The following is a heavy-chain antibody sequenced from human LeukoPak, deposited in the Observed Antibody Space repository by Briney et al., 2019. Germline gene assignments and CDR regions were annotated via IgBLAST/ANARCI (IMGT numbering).Heavy chain of an antibody. CDR2: IFCSRST. CDR1: GGSISTSNYY. CDR3: ARAPGTTFDY. J-gene: IGHJ4*01. Sequence: PSETLSLTCTVSGGSISTSNYYCGWIRQPPGKGLEWFGNIFCSRSTYYSPSLRSRVTITLDTSRNQFSLKRNSVTAADTAVYYCARAPGTTFDYWGHGNMVTVSS. V-gene: IGHV4-39*07. D-gene: IGHD4-17*01.